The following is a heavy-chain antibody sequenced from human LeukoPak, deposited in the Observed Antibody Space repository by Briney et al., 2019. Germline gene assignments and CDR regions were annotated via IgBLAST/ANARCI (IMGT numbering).Heavy chain of an antibody. CDR3: ARRVSREFFDY. J-gene: IGHJ4*02. CDR1: GFTFSSYG. D-gene: IGHD3-10*01. V-gene: IGHV3-30*03. CDR2: ISYDGSNK. Sequence: GRSLRLSCAASGFTFSSYGMHWVRQAPGKGLEWVAVISYDGSNKYYADSVKGRFTISRDNAKNSLYLQMNSLRAEDTAVYYCARRVSREFFDYWGQGTLVTVSS.